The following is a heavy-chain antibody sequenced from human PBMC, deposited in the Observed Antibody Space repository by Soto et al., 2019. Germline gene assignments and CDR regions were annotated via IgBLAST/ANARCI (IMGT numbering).Heavy chain of an antibody. CDR2: ISTNGGST. CDR3: ARGRTWAHFDY. V-gene: IGHV3-64*01. CDR1: GFTFSSYA. Sequence: EVQLVESGGGLVQPGGSLRLSCAASGFTFSSYAMHWVRQAPGKGLEYVSAISTNGGSTYYANSVKGRFTISKDNSKSTLYLQMGSLRAEDLAVYYCARGRTWAHFDYWGQGTLVTVSS. D-gene: IGHD1-1*01. J-gene: IGHJ4*02.